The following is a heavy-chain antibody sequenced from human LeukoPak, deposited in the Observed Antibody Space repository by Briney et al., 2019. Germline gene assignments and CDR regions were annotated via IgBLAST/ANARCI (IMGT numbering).Heavy chain of an antibody. V-gene: IGHV5-51*01. CDR1: GYSFTSYW. D-gene: IGHD2-21*02. J-gene: IGHJ3*02. Sequence: GESLKISCKGSGYSFTSYWIGWVRQMPGKGLEWMGIIYPGDSDTRYSPSFQGQVTISADKSISTAYLQWSSLKASDTAMYYCARTIAYCGGDCYFGAFDIWGQGTMVTVSS. CDR3: ARTIAYCGGDCYFGAFDI. CDR2: IYPGDSDT.